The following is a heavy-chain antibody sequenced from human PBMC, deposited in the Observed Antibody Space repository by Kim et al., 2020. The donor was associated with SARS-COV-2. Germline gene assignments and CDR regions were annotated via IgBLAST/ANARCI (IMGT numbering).Heavy chain of an antibody. V-gene: IGHV4-4*07. J-gene: IGHJ3*01. D-gene: IGHD2-15*01. CDR3: ARSGQRDFSGSGDVFDF. Sequence: SETLSLTCTVSGGSISNFYWNWIRQPAGKGLEWMGHIYTSGSTNYNPSLKSRVTVSVDTSKSQFSLRLISVTAADTAVYFCARSGQRDFSGSGDVFDFWG. CDR2: IYTSGST. CDR1: GGSISNFY.